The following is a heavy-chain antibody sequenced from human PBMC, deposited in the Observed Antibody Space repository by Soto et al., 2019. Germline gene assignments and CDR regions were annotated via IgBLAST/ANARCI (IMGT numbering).Heavy chain of an antibody. CDR3: AVISGYDDYYYYGMDV. J-gene: IGHJ6*02. V-gene: IGHV1-69*01. Sequence: QVQLVQSGAEVKKPGSSVKVSCKASGGTFRSYAISWVRQAPGQGLEWMGGIIPIFGTANYAQKFQGRVAITADESTSTAYMELSSLRSEDTAVYYCAVISGYDDYYYYGMDVWGQGTTVTVSS. D-gene: IGHD5-12*01. CDR1: GGTFRSYA. CDR2: IIPIFGTA.